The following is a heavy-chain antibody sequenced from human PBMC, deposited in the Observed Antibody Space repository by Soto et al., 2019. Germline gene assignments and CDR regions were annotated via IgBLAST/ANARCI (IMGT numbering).Heavy chain of an antibody. CDR1: GFTFDDYA. CDR3: AKAYLEYSSTELYMDV. V-gene: IGHV3-9*01. D-gene: IGHD6-6*01. Sequence: LSCSASGFTFDDYAMHWVRQAPGKGLEWVSGISWNSGSIGYADSVKGRFTISRDNAKNSLYLQMNSLRAEDTALYYCAKAYLEYSSTELYMDVWGKGTTVTVS. CDR2: ISWNSGSI. J-gene: IGHJ6*03.